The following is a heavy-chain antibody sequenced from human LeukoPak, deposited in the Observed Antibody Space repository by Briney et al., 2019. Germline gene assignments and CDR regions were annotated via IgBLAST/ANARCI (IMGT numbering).Heavy chain of an antibody. V-gene: IGHV4-59*12. CDR3: ARDRAGYYTSPFDY. CDR1: GGSISSYY. CDR2: IYYSGST. D-gene: IGHD3/OR15-3a*01. Sequence: ETLSLTCTVSGGSISSYYWSWIRQPPGKGLEWIGYIYYSGSTNYNPSLKSRVTISVDTSKNQFSLKLSSVTAADTAVYYCARDRAGYYTSPFDYWGQGTLVTVSS. J-gene: IGHJ4*02.